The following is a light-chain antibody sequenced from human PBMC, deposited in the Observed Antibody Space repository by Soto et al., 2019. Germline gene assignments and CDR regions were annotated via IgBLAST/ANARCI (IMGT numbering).Light chain of an antibody. Sequence: EIVMTQSPATLSVSPGERATLSCRARQSVSTNLTWYQQKPGQPPRLLIYGASTRATGVPGRFSGSGSGTEFTLPISSRQSEDCAVYYCQQYNDWWTFGQGTKVEIK. CDR3: QQYNDWWT. J-gene: IGKJ1*01. CDR2: GAS. V-gene: IGKV3-15*01. CDR1: QSVSTN.